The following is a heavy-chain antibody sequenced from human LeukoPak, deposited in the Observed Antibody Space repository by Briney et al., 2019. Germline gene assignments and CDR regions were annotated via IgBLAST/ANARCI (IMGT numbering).Heavy chain of an antibody. Sequence: PGGSLRLSCAASGFTFDNYAMAWVRQAPGKGPEWVSSISGSGAYTYYADSVKGRFSISRDNSKTTLYLHLNSLRAEDTAVYYCARHQKWIQLTLFDYWGQGALVIVSS. V-gene: IGHV3-23*01. CDR2: ISGSGAYT. CDR1: GFTFDNYA. CDR3: ARHQKWIQLTLFDY. D-gene: IGHD5-18*01. J-gene: IGHJ4*02.